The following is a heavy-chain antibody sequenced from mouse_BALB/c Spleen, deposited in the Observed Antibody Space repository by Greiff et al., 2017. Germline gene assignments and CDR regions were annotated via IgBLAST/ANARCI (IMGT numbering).Heavy chain of an antibody. D-gene: IGHD2-4*01. J-gene: IGHJ4*01. V-gene: IGHV1-4*02. CDR3: ARSGDYDGEYYYAMDY. Sequence: QVQLQQSAAELARPGASVKMSCKASGYTFTSYTMHWVKQRPGQGLEWIGYINPSSGYTEYNQKFKDKTTLTADKSSSTAYMQLSSLTSEDSAVYYCARSGDYDGEYYYAMDYWGQGTSVTVSS. CDR2: INPSSGYT. CDR1: GYTFTSYT.